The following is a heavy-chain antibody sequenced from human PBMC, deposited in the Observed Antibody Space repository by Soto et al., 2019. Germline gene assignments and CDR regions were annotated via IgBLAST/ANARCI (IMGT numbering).Heavy chain of an antibody. V-gene: IGHV1-69*12. D-gene: IGHD3-22*01. CDR3: AGIVQPRYYYGMDV. CDR2: IIPIFGTA. Sequence: QVQLVQSGAEVKKPGSSVKVSCKASGVTFSSYAISWVRQAPGQGLEWMGGIIPIFGTANYAQKFQGRVTITADESTSTAYMELSSLRSDDTAVYYCAGIVQPRYYYGMDVWGQGTTVTVSS. J-gene: IGHJ6*02. CDR1: GVTFSSYA.